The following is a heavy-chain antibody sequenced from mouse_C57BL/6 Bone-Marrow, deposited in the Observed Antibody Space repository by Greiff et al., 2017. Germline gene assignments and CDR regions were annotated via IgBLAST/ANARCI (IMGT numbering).Heavy chain of an antibody. J-gene: IGHJ2*01. Sequence: EVKLMESGGGLVKPGGSLKLSCAASGFTFSSYTMSWVRQTPEKRLEWVGTISGGGGNTYYPDSVKGRFTISRDNAKNTLYLQMSSLRSEDTALYYCARQGIITTVVDFDYWGQGTTLTVSS. D-gene: IGHD1-1*01. V-gene: IGHV5-9*01. CDR2: ISGGGGNT. CDR1: GFTFSSYT. CDR3: ARQGIITTVVDFDY.